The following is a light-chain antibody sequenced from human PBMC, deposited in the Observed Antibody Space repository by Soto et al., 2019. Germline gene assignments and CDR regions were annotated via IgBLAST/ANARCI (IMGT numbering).Light chain of an antibody. V-gene: IGKV3-20*01. J-gene: IGKJ3*01. CDR1: QSVSSSY. Sequence: EIVLTQSPGTLSLSPGERATLSCRASQSVSSSYLAWYQQKPGQAPRLLIYGTSSRATGIPDRFSGSGSGTDFTLTISRLEPEDFAVYYCQQYYNSLLIFGPGPKVDIK. CDR2: GTS. CDR3: QQYYNSLLI.